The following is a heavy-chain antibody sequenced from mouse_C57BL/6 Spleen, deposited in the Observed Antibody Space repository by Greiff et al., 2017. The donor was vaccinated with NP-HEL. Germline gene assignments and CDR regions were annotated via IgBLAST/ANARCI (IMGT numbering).Heavy chain of an antibody. J-gene: IGHJ3*01. Sequence: EVQLQQSGPELVKPGASVKISCKASGYTFTDYYMTWVKQSHGKSLEWIGDINPNNGGTSYNQKFKGKATLTVDKSSSTAYMELRSLTSEDSAVYYCAREDYYGSTWFAYWGQGTLVTVSA. CDR1: GYTFTDYY. V-gene: IGHV1-26*01. CDR3: AREDYYGSTWFAY. CDR2: INPNNGGT. D-gene: IGHD1-1*01.